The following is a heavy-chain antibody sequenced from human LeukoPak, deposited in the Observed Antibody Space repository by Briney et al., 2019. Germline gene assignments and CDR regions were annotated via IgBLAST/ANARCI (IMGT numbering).Heavy chain of an antibody. CDR1: GFTFSSNA. CDR2: ISGTGGTT. CDR3: AKDAHSGSYFDY. J-gene: IGHJ4*01. D-gene: IGHD1-26*01. Sequence: PGGSLRLSCAASGFTFSSNAMGWVRQAPGKGLEWVSLISGTGGTTYYADSVKGRLTISRDNSKNTLYLQMNSLRVEDTAVYYCAKDAHSGSYFDYWGQGILVTVSS. V-gene: IGHV3-23*01.